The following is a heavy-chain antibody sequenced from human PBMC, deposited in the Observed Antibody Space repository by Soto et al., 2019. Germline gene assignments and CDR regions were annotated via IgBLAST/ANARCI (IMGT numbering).Heavy chain of an antibody. J-gene: IGHJ6*02. D-gene: IGHD3-10*01. CDR2: ITSDGSST. Sequence: EVQLVESGGGLVQPGGSLRLSCAASGFTFSSYYMNWVRQAPGKGLVWVARITSDGSSTTYADSVKGRFTISRDNANDSLYVHMISLRGEDTAVYSCARERGGGFGDVWGRGTTVTVSS. CDR1: GFTFSSYY. V-gene: IGHV3-74*01. CDR3: ARERGGGFGDV.